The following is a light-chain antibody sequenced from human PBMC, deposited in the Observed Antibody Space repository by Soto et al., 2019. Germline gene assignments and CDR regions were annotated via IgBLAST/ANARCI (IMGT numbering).Light chain of an antibody. CDR2: DVS. Sequence: QSALTQPASVSGSPGQSITISCTGTSSDVGGYNYVSWYQQHPGKAPKLMIYDVSNRPSGVSNRFSGYKSGNTASLTISGLQAEDEDDYCCSSYTSSSTVVFGGGTKVTVL. CDR1: SSDVGGYNY. CDR3: SSYTSSSTVV. J-gene: IGLJ2*01. V-gene: IGLV2-14*01.